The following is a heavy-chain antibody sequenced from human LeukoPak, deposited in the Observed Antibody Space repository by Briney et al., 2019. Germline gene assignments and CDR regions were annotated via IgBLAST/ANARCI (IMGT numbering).Heavy chain of an antibody. CDR3: ARDHFSGYYDSSGYYVLDY. V-gene: IGHV1-69*01. CDR1: GGTFSSYA. J-gene: IGHJ4*02. D-gene: IGHD3-22*01. CDR2: IIPIFGTA. Sequence: ASVKVSCKASGGTFSSYAISWVRQAPGQGLEWMGGIIPIFGTANYAQKFQGRVTITADESTSTAYMELSSLRSEDTAVYYCARDHFSGYYDSSGYYVLDYWGQGTLVTVSS.